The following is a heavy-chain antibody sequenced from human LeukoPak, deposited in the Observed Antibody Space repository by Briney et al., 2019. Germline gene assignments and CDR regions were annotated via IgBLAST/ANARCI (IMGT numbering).Heavy chain of an antibody. CDR2: INQDGSEK. Sequence: PGGSLRLSCAVSGFTFSSYWVTWVRQAPGKGLEWVANINQDGSEKYYVASVKGRFTISRDNAENSLYLQMNSLRAEDTAVYYCARDFSYDSSGYLLRWGQGTLVTVSS. CDR3: ARDFSYDSSGYLLR. CDR1: GFTFSSYW. J-gene: IGHJ4*02. D-gene: IGHD3-22*01. V-gene: IGHV3-7*03.